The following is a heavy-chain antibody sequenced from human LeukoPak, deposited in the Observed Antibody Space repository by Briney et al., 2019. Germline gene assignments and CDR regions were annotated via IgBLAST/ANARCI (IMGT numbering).Heavy chain of an antibody. V-gene: IGHV4-34*01. CDR2: INHSGST. CDR1: GGSFSGYY. D-gene: IGHD4-17*01. Sequence: SETLSLTCAVYGGSFSGYYWSWIRQPPGKGLEWIGEINHSGSTNYNPSLKSRVTISVDTSKNQFSLKLSSVTAADTAVYYCARSGDSRSGWFDPWGQGTLVTVSS. J-gene: IGHJ5*02. CDR3: ARSGDSRSGWFDP.